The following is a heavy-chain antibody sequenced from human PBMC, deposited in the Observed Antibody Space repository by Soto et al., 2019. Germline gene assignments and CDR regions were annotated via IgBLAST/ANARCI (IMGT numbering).Heavy chain of an antibody. Sequence: QVQLVQSGAEVKKPGASVKVSCKASGYTFTSYAMHWVRQAPGQRLEWMGWINAGNGNTKYSQKFQGRVTITRDTSASTAYMELSSLRSEDTAVYYYASGVVVAATIPYYWGQGTLVTVSS. CDR1: GYTFTSYA. J-gene: IGHJ4*02. CDR2: INAGNGNT. V-gene: IGHV1-3*01. CDR3: ASGVVVAATIPYY. D-gene: IGHD2-15*01.